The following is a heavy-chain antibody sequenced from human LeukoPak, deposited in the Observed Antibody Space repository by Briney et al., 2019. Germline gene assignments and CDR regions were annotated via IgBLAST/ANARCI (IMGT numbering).Heavy chain of an antibody. D-gene: IGHD5-18*01. CDR3: ARAGGDTAMVLKDYYGMDV. J-gene: IGHJ6*02. CDR2: IYSGGST. Sequence: PGGSLRLSCAASGFTVSSNYMSWVRQAPGKGLEWVSVIYSGGSTYYADSVKGRFTISRENAKNSLYLQMNSLRAGDTAVYYCARAGGDTAMVLKDYYGMDVWGQGTTVTVSS. V-gene: IGHV3-53*01. CDR1: GFTVSSNY.